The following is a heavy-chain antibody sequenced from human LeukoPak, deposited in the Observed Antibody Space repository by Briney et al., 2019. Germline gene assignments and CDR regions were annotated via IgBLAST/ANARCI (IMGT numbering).Heavy chain of an antibody. V-gene: IGHV3-30*18. CDR1: GFIFSSFG. CDR2: ISYDENYK. D-gene: IGHD4-17*01. J-gene: IGHJ4*02. CDR3: VKGYYGDYGDY. Sequence: PGGSLRLSCAASGFIFSSFGMHWVRQPPGKGLEWVAVISYDENYKYYADSVKGRFTISRDNSKNTLYLQMNSLRAEDTAVYYCVKGYYGDYGDYWGQGTLVTVSS.